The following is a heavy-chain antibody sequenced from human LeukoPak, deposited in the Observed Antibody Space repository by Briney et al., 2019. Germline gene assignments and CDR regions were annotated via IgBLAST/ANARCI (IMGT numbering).Heavy chain of an antibody. CDR1: GFTFSSYG. CDR3: ARSRNFYCSGGSCYPNWFDP. D-gene: IGHD2-15*01. J-gene: IGHJ5*02. V-gene: IGHV3-30*02. CDR2: IRYDGSNK. Sequence: PGGSLRLSCAASGFTFSSYGMHWVRQAPGKGLEWVAFIRYDGSNKYYADSVKGRFTISRDNSKNTLYLQMNSLRAEDTAVYYCARSRNFYCSGGSCYPNWFDPWGQGTLVTVSS.